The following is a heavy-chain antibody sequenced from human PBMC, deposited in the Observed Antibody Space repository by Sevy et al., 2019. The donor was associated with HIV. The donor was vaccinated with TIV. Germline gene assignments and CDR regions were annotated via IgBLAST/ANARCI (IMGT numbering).Heavy chain of an antibody. Sequence: GGSLRLSCAASGFTFSSYSMNWVRQAPGKGLEWVSYISSSSSTIYYADSVKGRFTISRENAKNSLYLQMNSLSDEDTAVYYCARDGVKNYYDSSGYYRAEYFQHWGQGTLVTVSS. D-gene: IGHD3-22*01. J-gene: IGHJ1*01. CDR2: ISSSSSTI. CDR3: ARDGVKNYYDSSGYYRAEYFQH. CDR1: GFTFSSYS. V-gene: IGHV3-48*02.